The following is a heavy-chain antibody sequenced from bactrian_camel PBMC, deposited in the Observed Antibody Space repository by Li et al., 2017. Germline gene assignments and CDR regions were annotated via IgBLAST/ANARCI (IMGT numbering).Heavy chain of an antibody. CDR1: GFTSGFTFSSYY. Sequence: HVQLVESGGGLVQPGGSLRLSCAASGFTSGFTFSSYYITWVRQAPGKGLEGVGVTNSDGSTTYYADSVKGRFTISRDNAKNTVYLQMNNLKSEDTALYYCAPGRGWVAVYWGQGTQVTVS. CDR3: APGRGWVAVY. D-gene: IGHD5*01. CDR2: TNSDGSTT. V-gene: IGHV3-2*01. J-gene: IGHJ4*01.